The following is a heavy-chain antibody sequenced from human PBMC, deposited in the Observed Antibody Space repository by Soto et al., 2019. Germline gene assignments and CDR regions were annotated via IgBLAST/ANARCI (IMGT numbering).Heavy chain of an antibody. CDR1: GFTFSSYS. V-gene: IGHV3-21*01. J-gene: IGHJ4*02. CDR3: AREPYQLPKEFDY. D-gene: IGHD2-2*01. Sequence: GGSLRLSCAASGFTFSSYSMNWVRQAPGKGLEWVSSISSSSSYIYYADSVKGRFTISRDNAKNSLYLQMNSLRAEDTAVYYCAREPYQLPKEFDYWGQGTLVTVS. CDR2: ISSSSSYI.